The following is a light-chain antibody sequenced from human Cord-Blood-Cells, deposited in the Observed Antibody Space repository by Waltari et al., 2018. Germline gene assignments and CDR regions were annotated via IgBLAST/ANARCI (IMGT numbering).Light chain of an antibody. Sequence: EIVMTQSPATLSVSPGERATLSCRASQSVSSNLAWYQQKPGQAPRLLSYGAYTRATGIPARFSGSGSGTEFTLTISSLQSEDFAVYYCQQYNNWPPLTFGGGTKVEIK. V-gene: IGKV3-15*01. CDR1: QSVSSN. J-gene: IGKJ4*01. CDR2: GAY. CDR3: QQYNNWPPLT.